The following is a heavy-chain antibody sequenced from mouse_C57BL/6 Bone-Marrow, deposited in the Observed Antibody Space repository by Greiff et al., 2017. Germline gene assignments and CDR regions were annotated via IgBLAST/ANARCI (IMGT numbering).Heavy chain of an antibody. CDR3: ERGGELAWFAY. CDR1: GYTFTDYN. Sequence: EVQLQQSGPELVKPGASVKIPCKASGYTFTDYNMNWVKQRHGKGLEWIGDINPDNGGTIYNQKFKGKATLTVDTSSSTTYMELSSLTSEDTAVYDCERGGELAWFAYGGQGKLVTVSA. J-gene: IGHJ3*01. V-gene: IGHV1-18*01. CDR2: INPDNGGT.